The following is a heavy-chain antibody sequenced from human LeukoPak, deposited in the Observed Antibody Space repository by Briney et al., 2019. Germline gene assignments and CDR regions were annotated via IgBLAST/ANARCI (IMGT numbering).Heavy chain of an antibody. J-gene: IGHJ4*02. Sequence: GGSLRLSCAASGFTFSSYSMNWVRQAPGKGLEWVSSISSSSSYIYYADSVKGRFTISRDSAKNSLYLQMNSLRAEDTAVYYCARDDPTAMVTDYWGQGTLVTVSS. V-gene: IGHV3-21*01. CDR1: GFTFSSYS. D-gene: IGHD5-18*01. CDR2: ISSSSSYI. CDR3: ARDDPTAMVTDY.